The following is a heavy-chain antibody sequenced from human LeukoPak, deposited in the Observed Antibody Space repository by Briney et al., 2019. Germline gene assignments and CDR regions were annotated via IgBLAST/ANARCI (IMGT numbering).Heavy chain of an antibody. CDR3: ARESDYDFWSGYIWFDP. J-gene: IGHJ5*02. CDR1: GYTFTGYY. V-gene: IGHV1-2*02. D-gene: IGHD3-3*01. CDR2: INPNSGGT. Sequence: ASVKVSCKASGYTFTGYYMHWVRQAPGQGLEWMGWINPNSGGTNYAQKFQGRVTMTRDTSISTAYMELSRLRSDDTAVYYCARESDYDFWSGYIWFDPWGQGTLVTLSS.